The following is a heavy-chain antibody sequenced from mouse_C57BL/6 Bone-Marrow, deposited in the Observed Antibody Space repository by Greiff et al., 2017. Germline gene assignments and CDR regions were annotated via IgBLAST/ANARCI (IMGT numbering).Heavy chain of an antibody. V-gene: IGHV1-81*01. CDR1: GYTFTSYG. D-gene: IGHD1-1*01. CDR2: IYPRSGNT. J-gene: IGHJ4*01. Sequence: VQLQESGAELARPGASVKLSCKASGYTFTSYGISWVKQRTGQGLEWIGEIYPRSGNTYYNEKFKGQATLTADKSSSTAYMELRSLTSEDSAVFFCASPYGSSHPHWGTGTSVTVSS. CDR3: ASPYGSSHPH.